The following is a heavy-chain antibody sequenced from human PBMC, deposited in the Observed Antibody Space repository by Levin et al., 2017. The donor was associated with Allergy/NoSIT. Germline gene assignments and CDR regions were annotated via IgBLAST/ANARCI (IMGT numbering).Heavy chain of an antibody. Sequence: GESLKISCAASGFTVSSNYMGWVRQAPGKGLEWVSVIYSGGSTYYADSVKGRFTISRDNSKNTLYLQMNSLRAEDTAVYYCARGGVVVGAKGYFDLWGRGTLVTVSS. V-gene: IGHV3-53*01. CDR1: GFTVSSNY. CDR3: ARGGVVVGAKGYFDL. J-gene: IGHJ2*01. CDR2: IYSGGST. D-gene: IGHD2-2*01.